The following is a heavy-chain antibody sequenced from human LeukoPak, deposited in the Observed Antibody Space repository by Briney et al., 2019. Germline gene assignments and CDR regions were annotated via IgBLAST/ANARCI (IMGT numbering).Heavy chain of an antibody. CDR1: GFTFNNYG. CDR2: ISGSGGST. V-gene: IGHV3-23*01. CDR3: AKDLYSVGATCFDY. J-gene: IGHJ4*02. D-gene: IGHD1-26*01. Sequence: PGRSLRLSCAASGFTFNNYGMHWVRQAPGKGLEWVSAISGSGGSTYYADSVKGRFTISRDNSKNTLYLQMNSLRAEDTAVYYCAKDLYSVGATCFDYWGQGTLVTVSS.